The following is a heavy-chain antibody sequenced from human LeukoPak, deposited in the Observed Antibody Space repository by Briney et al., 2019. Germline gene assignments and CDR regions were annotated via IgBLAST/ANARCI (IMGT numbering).Heavy chain of an antibody. CDR3: ARGSSGWYSIDY. V-gene: IGHV4-4*07. J-gene: IGHJ4*01. CDR2: IYGSGTT. Sequence: SETLSLTCTVSGGSITNSYWSWLRQPVGKGLEWIGRIYGSGTTNYNPSLTGRVSISIDTSKSQFSLILNFVTAADTAVYYCARGSSGWYSIDYWGQGALVTVSS. CDR1: GGSITNSY. D-gene: IGHD6-19*01.